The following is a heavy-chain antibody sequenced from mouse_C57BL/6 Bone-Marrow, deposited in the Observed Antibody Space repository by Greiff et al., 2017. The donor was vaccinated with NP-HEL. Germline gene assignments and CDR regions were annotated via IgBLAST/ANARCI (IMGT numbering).Heavy chain of an antibody. CDR2: ISNLAYSI. Sequence: EVKLMESGGGLVQPGGSLKLSCAASGFTFSDYGMAWVRQAPRKGPEWVAFISNLAYSIYYADTVTGRFTISRENAKNTLYLEMSSLRSEDTAMYYCARHPPIYYYGSSYAMDYWGQGTSVTVSS. CDR1: GFTFSDYG. CDR3: ARHPPIYYYGSSYAMDY. J-gene: IGHJ4*01. V-gene: IGHV5-15*01. D-gene: IGHD1-1*01.